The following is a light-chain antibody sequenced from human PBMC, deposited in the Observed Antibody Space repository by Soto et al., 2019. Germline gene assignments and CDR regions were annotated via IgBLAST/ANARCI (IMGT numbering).Light chain of an antibody. V-gene: IGKV3-20*01. CDR2: GAS. J-gene: IGKJ5*01. Sequence: EIVLTQSPGTLSLSPGEGATLSCRASQSVSSSYIAWYQQSPGQTPSLLIYGASTRATGIPARFSGSGSGTQFTLTISSLEPEDFAVYYCQHFGGTTYTFGQGTRLEIK. CDR3: QHFGGTTYT. CDR1: QSVSSSY.